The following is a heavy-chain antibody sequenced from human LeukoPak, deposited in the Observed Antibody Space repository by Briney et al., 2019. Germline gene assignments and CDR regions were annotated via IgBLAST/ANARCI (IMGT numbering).Heavy chain of an antibody. CDR2: ISSSSSYI. CDR3: ARDMEMATPFDY. Sequence: PGGSLRLXCAASGFTCSSYSMNWVRLAPGKGLESVSSISSSSSYIYYADSVKGRFTISRDNAKNSLYLQMNSLRAEDTAVYYCARDMEMATPFDYWGQGTLVTASS. V-gene: IGHV3-21*01. J-gene: IGHJ4*02. CDR1: GFTCSSYS. D-gene: IGHD5-24*01.